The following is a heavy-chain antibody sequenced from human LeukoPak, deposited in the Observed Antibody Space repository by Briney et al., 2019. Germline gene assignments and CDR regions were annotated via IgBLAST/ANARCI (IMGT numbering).Heavy chain of an antibody. CDR1: GGSSSGYY. CDR3: ARGYITMVRGVPYYYYGMDV. CDR2: INHSGST. V-gene: IGHV4-34*01. J-gene: IGHJ6*02. D-gene: IGHD3-10*01. Sequence: SETLSLTCAVYGGSSSGYYWSWIRQPPGKGLEWIGEINHSGSTNYNPSLKSRVTISVDTSKNQFSLKLSSVTAADTAVYYCARGYITMVRGVPYYYYGMDVWGQGTTVTVSS.